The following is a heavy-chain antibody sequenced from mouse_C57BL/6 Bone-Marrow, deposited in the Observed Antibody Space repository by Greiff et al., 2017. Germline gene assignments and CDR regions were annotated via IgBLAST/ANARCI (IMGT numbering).Heavy chain of an antibody. CDR2: INPSNGGT. CDR1: GYTFTSYW. CDR3: ARSLWLRRRGDFGC. Sequence: VQLQQPGTELVKPGASVKLSCKASGYTFTSYWMHWVQQRPGQGLEWIGNINPSNGGTTYNEKFKSKATLTVDKTSSTAYMQLISLTSEDSAVDYCARSLWLRRRGDFGCWGQSTTLTGSS. J-gene: IGHJ2*01. D-gene: IGHD2-2*01. V-gene: IGHV1-53*01.